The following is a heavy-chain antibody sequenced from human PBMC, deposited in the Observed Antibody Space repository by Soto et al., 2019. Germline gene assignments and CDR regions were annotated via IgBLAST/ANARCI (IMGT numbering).Heavy chain of an antibody. D-gene: IGHD5-12*01. CDR2: ISGSGGST. Sequence: PGGSLRLSCAASGFTFSSYAMSWVRQAPGKGLEWVSAISGSGGSTYYADSVKGRFTISRDNSKNTLYLQMNSLRAEDTAVYYCAKQEMATIKYYYGMDVWGQGTTVTVSS. CDR1: GFTFSSYA. V-gene: IGHV3-23*01. J-gene: IGHJ6*02. CDR3: AKQEMATIKYYYGMDV.